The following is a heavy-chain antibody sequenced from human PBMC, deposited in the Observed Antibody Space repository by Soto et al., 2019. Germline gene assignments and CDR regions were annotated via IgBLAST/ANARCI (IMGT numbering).Heavy chain of an antibody. CDR2: VHISGHS. V-gene: IGHV4-4*02. D-gene: IGHD1-1*01. CDR3: ARVRQGCSANNCYFDP. CDR1: GGSVRAPDW. Sequence: QVHLQESGPGLVAPSGTLSLTCTLSGGSVRAPDWWNWVRQSPDKGLEWIAEVHISGHSNYNPSLRGRASESMDSSKNQFYLNLNSVTAADTAIYYCARVRQGCSANNCYFDPWGQGTQVTISS. J-gene: IGHJ5*01.